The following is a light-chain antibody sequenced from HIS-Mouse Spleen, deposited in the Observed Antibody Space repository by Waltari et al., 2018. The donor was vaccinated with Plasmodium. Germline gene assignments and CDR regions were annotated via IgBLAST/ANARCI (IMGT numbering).Light chain of an antibody. V-gene: IGKV3-15*01. CDR3: QQYNNWSFT. Sequence: EIVMTQSPPTLSVSPGERATLSCRASQSVSSNLAWYQQKTGQAPRLLIYGASTRATGIPARFSGSGSGTEFTLTISSLQSEDFAVYYCQQYNNWSFTFGPGTKVDIK. J-gene: IGKJ3*01. CDR1: QSVSSN. CDR2: GAS.